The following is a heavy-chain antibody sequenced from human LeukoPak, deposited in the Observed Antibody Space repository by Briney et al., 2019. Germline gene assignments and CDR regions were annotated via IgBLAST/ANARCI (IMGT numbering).Heavy chain of an antibody. CDR2: IYTSGST. V-gene: IGHV4-4*07. CDR3: ASSNGYSSSWPFDY. CDR1: CGSISSYY. Sequence: SETLSLTCTVSCGSISSYYWSWIRQPAGKGLEWIGRIYTSGSTNYNPSLKSRVTMSVDTSKNQFSLKLSSVTAADTAVYYCASSNGYSSSWPFDYWGQGTLVIVSS. D-gene: IGHD6-13*01. J-gene: IGHJ4*02.